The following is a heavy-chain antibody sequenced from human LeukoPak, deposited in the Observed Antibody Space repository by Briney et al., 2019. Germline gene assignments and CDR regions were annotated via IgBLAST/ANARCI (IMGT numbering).Heavy chain of an antibody. Sequence: SQTLSLTCSVSGGSISSGNYYWNWIRQPAGKGLEWIGRIYSSVTTYNPSLKSRVSISVDTSKNQFSLRLSSVTAADTAVYYCARGPKLVRFDYWGQGTLVTVSS. CDR2: IYSSVTT. V-gene: IGHV4-61*02. CDR3: ARGPKLVRFDY. D-gene: IGHD6-6*01. CDR1: GGSISSGNYY. J-gene: IGHJ4*02.